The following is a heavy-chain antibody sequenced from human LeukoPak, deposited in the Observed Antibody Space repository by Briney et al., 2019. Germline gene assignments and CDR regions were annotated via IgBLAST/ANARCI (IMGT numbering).Heavy chain of an antibody. D-gene: IGHD3-10*02. CDR3: ATLLSSSYYFDY. J-gene: IGHJ4*02. CDR1: GYSISSGYY. CDR2: IYHSGIA. Sequence: SETLSLTCIVSGYSISSGYYWGWIRQPPGKGLEWIGNIYHSGIAYYNLYNPSLKSRVIISVDTSKNHFSLKLSSVTAADTAVYFCATLLSSSYYFDYWGQGTLVTVSS. V-gene: IGHV4-38-2*02.